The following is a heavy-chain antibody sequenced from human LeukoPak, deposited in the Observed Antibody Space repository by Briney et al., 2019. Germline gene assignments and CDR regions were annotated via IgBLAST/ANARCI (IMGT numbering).Heavy chain of an antibody. CDR1: GFTFSSYE. CDR2: IRFDVSNK. D-gene: IGHD3-10*01. J-gene: IGHJ6*03. Sequence: PGGSLRLSCAASGFTFSSYEMNWVRQAPGKGLEWVAFIRFDVSNKYYADSVKGRFTISRDNSKNTLYLQMNSLRAEDTAVYFCAKDLYYYASGRPPTYMDVWGKGTTVTISS. V-gene: IGHV3-30*02. CDR3: AKDLYYYASGRPPTYMDV.